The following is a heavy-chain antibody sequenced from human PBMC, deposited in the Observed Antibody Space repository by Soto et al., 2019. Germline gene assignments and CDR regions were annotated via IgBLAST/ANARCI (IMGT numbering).Heavy chain of an antibody. V-gene: IGHV4-61*01. CDR3: ARVFSDSSSFFDP. CDR1: DRSVSGGRYY. Sequence: LETRSLTCIVSDRSVSGGRYYWSWIRQPPGKGLEWIGYIYYSGSTNYNPSLKSRVTISVDTSKNQFSLKLNSVTAADTAVYYCARVFSDSSSFFDPWGQGTLVTVSS. D-gene: IGHD6-13*01. J-gene: IGHJ5*02. CDR2: IYYSGST.